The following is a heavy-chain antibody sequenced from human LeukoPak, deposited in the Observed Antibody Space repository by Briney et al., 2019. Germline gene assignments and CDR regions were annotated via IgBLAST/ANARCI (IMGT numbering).Heavy chain of an antibody. CDR3: AKGGGSSCYSPSDY. CDR2: ISGSGTDT. D-gene: IGHD2-15*01. Sequence: GGSLRLSCAASGFTFSSYSMNWVRQAPGKGLEWVSAISGSGTDTFYANSVKGRFTISRDNPKNTLYLQMNSLRAEDTAVYYCAKGGGSSCYSPSDYWGQGTLVTVSS. J-gene: IGHJ4*02. CDR1: GFTFSSYS. V-gene: IGHV3-23*01.